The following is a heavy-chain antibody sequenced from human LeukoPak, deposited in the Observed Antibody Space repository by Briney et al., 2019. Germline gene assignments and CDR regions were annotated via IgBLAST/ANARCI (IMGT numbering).Heavy chain of an antibody. CDR2: IIPIFGTA. CDR1: GFSFSSYA. D-gene: IGHD3-3*01. Sequence: PGGSLRLSCAASGFSFSSYAISWVRQAPGQGLEWMGGIIPIFGTANYAQKFQGRVTITADESTSTAYMELSSLRSEDTAVYYCARPGILEWLVADYYYYGMDVWGQGTTVTVSS. J-gene: IGHJ6*02. V-gene: IGHV1-69*01. CDR3: ARPGILEWLVADYYYYGMDV.